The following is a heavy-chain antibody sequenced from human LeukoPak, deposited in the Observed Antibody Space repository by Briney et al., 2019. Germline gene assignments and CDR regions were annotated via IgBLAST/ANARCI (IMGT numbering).Heavy chain of an antibody. CDR2: IKEDGSVQ. D-gene: IGHD6-19*01. V-gene: IGHV3-7*01. Sequence: PGGSLRLSCAASGFTFSNYWMSWVRQAPGKGLEWVANIKEDGSVQYYVDSVKGRFTISRDNAKTSLYLQMNSLRAEDTAVYYCARDVWAAVAVSDYWGQGTLVTVSS. J-gene: IGHJ4*02. CDR3: ARDVWAAVAVSDY. CDR1: GFTFSNYW.